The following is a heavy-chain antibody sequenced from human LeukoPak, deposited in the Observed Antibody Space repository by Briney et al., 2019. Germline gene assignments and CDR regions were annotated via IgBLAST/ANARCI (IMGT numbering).Heavy chain of an antibody. CDR2: ISAYNGNT. J-gene: IGHJ4*02. D-gene: IGHD3-22*01. Sequence: GASVKVSCKASGYTFTSYGTSWVRQAPGQGLEWMGWISAYNGNTNYAQKLQGRVTMTTVTSTSTAYMELRSLRSDDTAVYYCARVRYYDSSGYYGYFDYWGQGTLVTVSS. V-gene: IGHV1-18*01. CDR3: ARVRYYDSSGYYGYFDY. CDR1: GYTFTSYG.